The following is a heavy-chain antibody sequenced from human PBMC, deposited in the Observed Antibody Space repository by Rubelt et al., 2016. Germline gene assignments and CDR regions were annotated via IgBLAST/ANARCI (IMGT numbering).Heavy chain of an antibody. Sequence: QVQLQESGPGLVKPSQTLSLTCTVSGGSISSGGYYWSWIRQHPGKGLEWIGYIYYSGSTYYNPSLMGRVTISVDTSKNQFSLRLSAVTAAETAVDYCAREPVYSSSWGVFFDYWGQGTLVTVSS. V-gene: IGHV4-31*03. CDR1: GGSISSGGYY. D-gene: IGHD6-13*01. CDR3: AREPVYSSSWGVFFDY. CDR2: IYYSGST. J-gene: IGHJ4*02.